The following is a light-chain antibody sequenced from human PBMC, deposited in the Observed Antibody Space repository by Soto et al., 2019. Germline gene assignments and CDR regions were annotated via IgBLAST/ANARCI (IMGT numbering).Light chain of an antibody. J-gene: IGKJ1*01. CDR2: GAS. V-gene: IGKV3-20*01. Sequence: EIVLTQSPGTLSLSPGERATLSCRASQSVSSSSLAWYQQKPGQAPRLLIYGASIRATGIPDRFSGSGSGTDFTLAISRLEPEDFAVYHCQQYGRSPRTFGPGTTVEIK. CDR3: QQYGRSPRT. CDR1: QSVSSSS.